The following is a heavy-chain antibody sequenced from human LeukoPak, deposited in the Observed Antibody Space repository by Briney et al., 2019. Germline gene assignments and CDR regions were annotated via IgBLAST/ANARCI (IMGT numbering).Heavy chain of an antibody. CDR2: ITPIFGTA. V-gene: IGHV1-69*06. J-gene: IGHJ6*03. CDR3: AKATGSAYQNYYYYYMDV. Sequence: SVKVSCKASGDTFSSYSISWVRQAPGQGLEWMGGITPIFGTASFAQKFQGRVTITADKSTSTAYMELSSLRSEDTAVYYCAKATGSAYQNYYYYYMDVWGKGTTVTISS. D-gene: IGHD3-10*01. CDR1: GDTFSSYS.